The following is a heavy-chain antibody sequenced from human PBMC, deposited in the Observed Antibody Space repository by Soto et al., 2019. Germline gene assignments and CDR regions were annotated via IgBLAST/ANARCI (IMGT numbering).Heavy chain of an antibody. J-gene: IGHJ4*02. D-gene: IGHD3-16*01. CDR2: IYYGGST. V-gene: IGHV4-59*01. CDR1: GGSIRSYY. Sequence: SETLSLTCTVSGGSIRSYYWSWIRQPPGKGLEWIGHIYYGGSTNYNPSLKSRVTISVDTSKNQFSLKLSSVTAADTAVYYCARRYGGNFDYWGQGTLVTVSS. CDR3: ARRYGGNFDY.